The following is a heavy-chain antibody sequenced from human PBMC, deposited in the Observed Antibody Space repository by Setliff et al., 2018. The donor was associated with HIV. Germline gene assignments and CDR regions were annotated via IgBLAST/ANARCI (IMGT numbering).Heavy chain of an antibody. D-gene: IGHD3-16*01. CDR3: ARDLGAANA. V-gene: IGHV4-39*02. J-gene: IGHJ4*02. CDR2: IYYHGST. CDR1: GGSISSTNYF. Sequence: PSETLSLTCTVSGGSISSTNYFWGWIRQPPGKGLEWIGTIYYHGSTYYNPSLKSRVTISIDTSKNQFSLQLNSVTPEDTAVYYCARDLGAANAWGQGTLVTVSS.